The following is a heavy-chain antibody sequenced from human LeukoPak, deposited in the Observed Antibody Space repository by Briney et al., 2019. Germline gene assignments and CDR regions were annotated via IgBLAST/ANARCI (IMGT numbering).Heavy chain of an antibody. CDR3: ARSPILSWFDP. V-gene: IGHV4-59*01. Sequence: SETLSLTCTVSGGSISSYYWSWIRQPPGKGLEWIGHIYYSGSTNYNPSLKSRVTISVDTSKNQFSLKLSSVTAADTAVYYCARSPILSWFDPWGQGTLVTVSS. CDR2: IYYSGST. J-gene: IGHJ5*02. CDR1: GGSISSYY.